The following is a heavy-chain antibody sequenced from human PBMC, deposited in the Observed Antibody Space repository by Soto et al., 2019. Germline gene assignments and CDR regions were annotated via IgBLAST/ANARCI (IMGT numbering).Heavy chain of an antibody. CDR3: TTRVDRPRWFGDEPYYYYGMDV. V-gene: IGHV3-15*07. Sequence: GGSLRLSCAASGFTFSNAWMNWVRQAPGKGLEWVGRIKSKTDGGTTDYAAPVKGRFTISRDDSKNTLYLQMNSLKTEDTAVYYCTTRVDRPRWFGDEPYYYYGMDVWGQGTTVTVSS. CDR2: IKSKTDGGTT. J-gene: IGHJ6*02. CDR1: GFTFSNAW. D-gene: IGHD3-10*01.